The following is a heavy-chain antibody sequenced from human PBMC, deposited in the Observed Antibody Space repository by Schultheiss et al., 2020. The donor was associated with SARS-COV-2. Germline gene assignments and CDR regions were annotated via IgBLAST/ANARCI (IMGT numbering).Heavy chain of an antibody. J-gene: IGHJ6*03. Sequence: GGSLRLSCAASGFTFSSYAMHWVRQAPGKGLEWVAVISYDGSNKYYADSVKGRFTISRDNSKNTLYLQMNSLRAEDTAVYYCARDRGYCSSTSCYTTYMDVWGKGTTVTVSS. CDR3: ARDRGYCSSTSCYTTYMDV. V-gene: IGHV3-30*04. CDR1: GFTFSSYA. CDR2: ISYDGSNK. D-gene: IGHD2-2*02.